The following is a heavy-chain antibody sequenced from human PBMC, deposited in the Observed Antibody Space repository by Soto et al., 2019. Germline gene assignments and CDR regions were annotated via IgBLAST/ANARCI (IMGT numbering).Heavy chain of an antibody. Sequence: ASVKVSCKASGYTFTSYYMHWVRQAPGQGLEWMGIINPSSGSTSYAQKFQGRVTMTRDTSTSTVYMELSSLRSEDTAVYYCARSGVAGTGGYYFDYWGQGTLVTVSS. D-gene: IGHD6-19*01. CDR3: ARSGVAGTGGYYFDY. J-gene: IGHJ4*02. CDR1: GYTFTSYY. CDR2: INPSSGST. V-gene: IGHV1-46*01.